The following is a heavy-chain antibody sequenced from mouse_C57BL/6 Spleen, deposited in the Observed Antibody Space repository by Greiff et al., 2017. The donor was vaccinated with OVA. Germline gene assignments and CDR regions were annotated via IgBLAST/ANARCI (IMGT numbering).Heavy chain of an antibody. D-gene: IGHD1-1*01. CDR2: IDPNSGGT. Sequence: QVQLQQPGAELVKPGASVKLSCKASGYTFTSYWMHWVKQRPGRGLEWIGRIDPNSGGTKYNEKFKSKATLTVDKPSSTAYMQLSILTSEYSAVYYCASEGTTVVATRGAMDYWGQGTSVTVSS. CDR3: ASEGTTVVATRGAMDY. V-gene: IGHV1-72*01. CDR1: GYTFTSYW. J-gene: IGHJ4*01.